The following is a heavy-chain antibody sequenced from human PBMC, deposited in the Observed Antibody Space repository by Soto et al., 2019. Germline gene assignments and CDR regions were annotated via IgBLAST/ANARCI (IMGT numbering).Heavy chain of an antibody. CDR2: INPSGGST. CDR1: GYTFTSYY. D-gene: IGHD6-13*01. CDR3: ARGGVAAAGTFGYFDY. J-gene: IGHJ4*02. Sequence: ASVKVSCKASGYTFTSYYMHWVRQAPGQGLEWMGIINPSGGSTSYAQKFQGRVTMTRDTSTSTVYMELSSLRSEDTAVYYCARGGVAAAGTFGYFDYWGQGTLVTVSS. V-gene: IGHV1-46*01.